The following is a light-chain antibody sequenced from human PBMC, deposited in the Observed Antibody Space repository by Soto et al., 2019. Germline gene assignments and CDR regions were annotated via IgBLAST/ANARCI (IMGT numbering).Light chain of an antibody. CDR1: SSDVGSYNL. J-gene: IGLJ1*01. CDR2: EVS. V-gene: IGLV2-23*02. Sequence: QSALTQPASVSGSPGQSITISCTGTSSDVGSYNLVSWYQQHPGKAPKLMIYEVSKRPSGVSNVFSGSKSGNTASLTISGHQAEDEADYYCCSYAGSRIHYVFGTGTKLTVL. CDR3: CSYAGSRIHYV.